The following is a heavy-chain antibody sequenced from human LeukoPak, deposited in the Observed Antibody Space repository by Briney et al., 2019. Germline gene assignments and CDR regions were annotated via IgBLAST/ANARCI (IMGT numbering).Heavy chain of an antibody. CDR2: ISYDGSKK. D-gene: IGHD3-22*01. CDR1: GFTFSTYT. CDR3: AKDYYDSSGYLFDY. Sequence: GRSLRLSCAASGFTFSTYTMHWVRQAPGKGLEWVAVISYDGSKKYCADSVRGRFTVSRDNSKNTLYLQMNSLRAEDTAVYYCAKDYYDSSGYLFDYWGQGTLVIVSS. V-gene: IGHV3-30-3*01. J-gene: IGHJ4*02.